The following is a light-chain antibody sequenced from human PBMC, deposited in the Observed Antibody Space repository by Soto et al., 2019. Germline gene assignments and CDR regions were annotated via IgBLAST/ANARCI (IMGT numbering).Light chain of an antibody. CDR3: QPYNVWPLT. Sequence: EIVMTQSPATLSVSPGERATLSCRASQSVSSNLAWYKQKPGQTPKLLIYVASTRATGIPARFSGSGSGTEFTLTLSSLQSEDFSVYYCQPYNVWPLTFGGGTKVEFK. CDR1: QSVSSN. CDR2: VAS. J-gene: IGKJ4*02. V-gene: IGKV3-15*01.